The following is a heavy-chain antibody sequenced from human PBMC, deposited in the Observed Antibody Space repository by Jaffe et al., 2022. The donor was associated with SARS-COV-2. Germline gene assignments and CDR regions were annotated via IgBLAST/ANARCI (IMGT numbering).Heavy chain of an antibody. CDR1: GYSISSDYY. J-gene: IGHJ4*02. CDR3: ARAYYGSGIYYKAPFDY. Sequence: QVQLQESGPGLVKPSETLSLTCTVSGYSISSDYYWGWIRQPPGKGLEWIGSTSHSGSTYCNPSLKSRVTISVDTSKNQFSLKLNSVTAADTAVYYCARAYYGSGIYYKAPFDYWGQGTLVTVSS. V-gene: IGHV4-38-2*02. CDR2: TSHSGST. D-gene: IGHD3-10*01.